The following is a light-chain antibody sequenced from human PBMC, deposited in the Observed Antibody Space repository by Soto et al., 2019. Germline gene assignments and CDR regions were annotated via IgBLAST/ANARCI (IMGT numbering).Light chain of an antibody. J-gene: IGKJ4*01. CDR2: GAS. CDR1: QSVSDSF. V-gene: IGKV3-20*01. Sequence: EIVLTQSPGTLSLSPGERATLSCRASQSVSDSFIAWYQQGPGQAPRLLIYGASQRATGIPDRFRGSGSGTHFSLTINRLEPEDFAVYYCQHYKAFGGGTKVDIK. CDR3: QHYKA.